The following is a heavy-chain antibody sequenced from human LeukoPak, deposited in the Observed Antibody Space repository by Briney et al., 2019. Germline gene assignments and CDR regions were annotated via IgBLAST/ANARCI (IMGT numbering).Heavy chain of an antibody. CDR1: GYSFTNYD. Sequence: GASVKVSCKASGYSFTNYDINWVRQATGQGLEWMGWMSPNSGNTGYAQKFQGRVTITRDTSISTAYMELTSLTSEDTAVYYCARAMMNYDFRSGYFPNWLDPWGQGTLATVSS. V-gene: IGHV1-8*03. CDR3: ARAMMNYDFRSGYFPNWLDP. CDR2: MSPNSGNT. D-gene: IGHD3-3*01. J-gene: IGHJ5*02.